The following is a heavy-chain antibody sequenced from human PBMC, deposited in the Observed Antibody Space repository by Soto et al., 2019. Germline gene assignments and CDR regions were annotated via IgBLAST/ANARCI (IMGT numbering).Heavy chain of an antibody. V-gene: IGHV1-18*01. Sequence: QVQLVQSVAEVKKPGASVKVSCKASGYTFNNYGISWVRQAPGQGLEWMGWIGPYNGNTDHAQNFQGRVTRTTDRSTSTAHMELRSLRSDDTAMDYSARRYCSVGSCYTCWRFDLWGRGTLVTVSS. CDR3: ARRYCSVGSCYTCWRFDL. CDR2: IGPYNGNT. J-gene: IGHJ2*01. D-gene: IGHD2-15*01. CDR1: GYTFNNYG.